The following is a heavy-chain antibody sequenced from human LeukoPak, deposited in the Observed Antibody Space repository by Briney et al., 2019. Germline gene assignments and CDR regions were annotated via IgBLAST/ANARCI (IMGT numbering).Heavy chain of an antibody. CDR1: GFTFSSYE. J-gene: IGHJ5*02. Sequence: GGSLRLSCAASGFTFSSYEMNWVRQAPGKGLEWVSYISSSGSTIYYADSVKGRFTISRDNAKNSLYLQMNSLRAEDTAVYYCAIWAHDDSSGYYFAYNWFDPWGQRTLVTVSS. D-gene: IGHD3-22*01. V-gene: IGHV3-48*03. CDR3: AIWAHDDSSGYYFAYNWFDP. CDR2: ISSSGSTI.